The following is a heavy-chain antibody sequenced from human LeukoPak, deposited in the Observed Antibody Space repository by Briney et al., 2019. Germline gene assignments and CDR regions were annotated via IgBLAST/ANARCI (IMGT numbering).Heavy chain of an antibody. Sequence: SETLSLTCAVSGGSISSGGYSWGWIRQPRGKGLEWIGYIYHSGSTYYHPSRKNQYTIAVDSTRNGFALKLSSVTAADTAVYYCARASNGHYVDYWGQGTLVTVSS. J-gene: IGHJ4*02. V-gene: IGHV4-30-2*01. CDR2: IYHSGST. D-gene: IGHD1-1*01. CDR1: GGSISSGGYS. CDR3: ARASNGHYVDY.